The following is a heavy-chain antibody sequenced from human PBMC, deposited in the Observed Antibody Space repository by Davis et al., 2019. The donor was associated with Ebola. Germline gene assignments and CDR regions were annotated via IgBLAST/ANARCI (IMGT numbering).Heavy chain of an antibody. CDR2: IRSKANSYAT. V-gene: IGHV3-73*01. J-gene: IGHJ4*02. Sequence: GESLKISCAASGFTFSGSAMHWVRQASGKGLEWVGRIRSKANSYATAYAASVKGRFTISRDDSKNTAYLQMNSLKTEDTAVYYCTRLQGAAAGMGYLGQGTLVTVSS. CDR3: TRLQGAAAGMGY. D-gene: IGHD6-13*01. CDR1: GFTFSGSA.